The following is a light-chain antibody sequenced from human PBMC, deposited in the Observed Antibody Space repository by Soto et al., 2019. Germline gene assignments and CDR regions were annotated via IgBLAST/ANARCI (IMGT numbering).Light chain of an antibody. CDR2: DAS. V-gene: IGKV1-33*01. CDR3: QQYDTLPLT. J-gene: IGKJ4*01. Sequence: DIQMTQSPSSLSASVGDRVTISCQASQDINNYLNWYQQKPGKAPKLLIYDASNLETGVPSTFSGSGSGTDFTFTISSLQPEDIATYYCQQYDTLPLTFGGGTRVEIK. CDR1: QDINNY.